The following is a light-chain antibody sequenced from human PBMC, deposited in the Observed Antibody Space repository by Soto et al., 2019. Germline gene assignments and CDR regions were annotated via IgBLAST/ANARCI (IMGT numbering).Light chain of an antibody. CDR1: QSASRN. J-gene: IGKJ1*01. CDR3: QQYNNWPWT. CDR2: GAS. Sequence: EIVTTQSPATLSVFPGERATLSCRASQSASRNLAWYQQKPGQAPRLLIYGASTRATGIPARFSGSGSGTEFTLTISRLQSEDFAVYDCQQYNNWPWTFSQGTKVEIK. V-gene: IGKV3-15*01.